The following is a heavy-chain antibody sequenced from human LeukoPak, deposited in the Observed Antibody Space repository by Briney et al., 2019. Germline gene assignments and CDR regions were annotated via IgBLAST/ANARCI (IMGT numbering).Heavy chain of an antibody. V-gene: IGHV4-34*01. Sequence: SETLSLTCAVYGGSFSGYYWSWIRQPPGKGLEWIGEINHSGSTNYNPSLKSRVTISIDTSKNQFSLKLTSVTAADTAVYYCARAASRTGTQYSGYEWEEGDYFDYWGQGTLVTVSS. J-gene: IGHJ4*02. CDR2: INHSGST. D-gene: IGHD5-12*01. CDR1: GGSFSGYY. CDR3: ARAASRTGTQYSGYEWEEGDYFDY.